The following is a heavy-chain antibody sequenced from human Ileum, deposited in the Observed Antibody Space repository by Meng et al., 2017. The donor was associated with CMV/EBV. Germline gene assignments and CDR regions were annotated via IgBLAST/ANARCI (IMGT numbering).Heavy chain of an antibody. Sequence: QGQLQQGGAGLLKPSETLSLTCAVYGGSFSDYYWSWIRQPPGRGLEWVGEINHSGTTNYNPSLKSRVTISVDTSKNQFSLKLTSVTAADTAVYFCATDPGGYWGQGTLVTVSS. CDR3: ATDPGGY. D-gene: IGHD1-14*01. J-gene: IGHJ4*02. CDR1: GGSFSDYY. V-gene: IGHV4-34*01. CDR2: INHSGTT.